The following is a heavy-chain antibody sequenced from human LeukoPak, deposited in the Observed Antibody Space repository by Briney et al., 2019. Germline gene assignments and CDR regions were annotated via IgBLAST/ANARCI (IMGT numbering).Heavy chain of an antibody. Sequence: SETLSLTCTVSGGSISNYYWSWIRQPPGKGLEWIGYIYYSGTTNYNPSLKSRVTISVDTSKNLFSLSLSSVTTADTAVYYCARGRVGAGYYGMDVWAQGTTVTVSS. D-gene: IGHD1-26*01. CDR3: ARGRVGAGYYGMDV. J-gene: IGHJ6*02. V-gene: IGHV4-59*01. CDR1: GGSISNYY. CDR2: IYYSGTT.